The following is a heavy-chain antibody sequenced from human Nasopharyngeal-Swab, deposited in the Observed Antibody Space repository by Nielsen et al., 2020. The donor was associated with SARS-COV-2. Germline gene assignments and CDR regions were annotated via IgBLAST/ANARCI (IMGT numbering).Heavy chain of an antibody. V-gene: IGHV3-21*01. Sequence: GESLKISCAASGFTFRDYSMNWVRQAPGKGLEWVSSIGRYGTDIFHADSVKGRFSVFRDAANKSIYLQMRSLRAEDTAVYYCARGSVFGLANGMDVWGQGTTVTVSS. J-gene: IGHJ6*02. D-gene: IGHD3-3*01. CDR1: GFTFRDYS. CDR2: IGRYGTDI. CDR3: ARGSVFGLANGMDV.